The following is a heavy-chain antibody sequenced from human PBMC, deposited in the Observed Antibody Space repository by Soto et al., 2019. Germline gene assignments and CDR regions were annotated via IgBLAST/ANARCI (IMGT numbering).Heavy chain of an antibody. CDR1: GGSISSSSYY. V-gene: IGHV4-39*01. J-gene: IGHJ4*02. CDR2: IYYSGST. D-gene: IGHD4-17*01. CDR3: AKENYGDYSISHY. Sequence: QLQLQESGPGLVKPSETLSLTCTVSGGSISSSSYYWGWIRQPPGKGLEWIGSIYYSGSTYYNPSLKCRVTISVETSKTQFSLKLPSLTAADTAVYYCAKENYGDYSISHYWGQGTLVTVSS.